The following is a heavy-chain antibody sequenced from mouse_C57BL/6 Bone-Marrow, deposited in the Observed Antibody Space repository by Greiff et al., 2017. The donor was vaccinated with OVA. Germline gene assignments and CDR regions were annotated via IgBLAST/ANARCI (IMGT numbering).Heavy chain of an antibody. Sequence: EVKLVESGGDLVKPGGSLKLSCAASGFTFSSYGMSWVRPTPDKRLEWVATISSGGSYTYYPDSVQGRVPISRDNAKNTLYLQMSSLKSEDTAMYYCARHFIYYNGPWYFDVWGTGTTVTVSS. CDR3: ARHFIYYNGPWYFDV. V-gene: IGHV5-6*01. J-gene: IGHJ1*03. CDR1: GFTFSSYG. D-gene: IGHD1-1*01. CDR2: ISSGGSYT.